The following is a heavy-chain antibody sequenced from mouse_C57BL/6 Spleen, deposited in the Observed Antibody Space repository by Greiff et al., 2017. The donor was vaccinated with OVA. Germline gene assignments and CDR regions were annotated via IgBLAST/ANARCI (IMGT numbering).Heavy chain of an antibody. Sequence: EVKLVESGGGLVKPGGSLKLSCAASGFTFSDYGMHWVRQAPEKGLEWVAYISSGSSTIYYADTVKGRFTISRDNAKNTLFLQMTSLRSEDTAMYYCEKEVSLRAPFDVWGTGTTVTVSS. V-gene: IGHV5-17*01. CDR2: ISSGSSTI. CDR3: EKEVSLRAPFDV. D-gene: IGHD2-12*01. J-gene: IGHJ1*03. CDR1: GFTFSDYG.